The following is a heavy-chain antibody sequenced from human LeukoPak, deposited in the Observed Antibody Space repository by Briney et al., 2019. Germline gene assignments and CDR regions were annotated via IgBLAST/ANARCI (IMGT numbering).Heavy chain of an antibody. CDR1: GLTFGDYA. Sequence: PGGSLRLSCTASGLTFGDYAMSWVRQAPGKGLEWVGFIRSKAYGGTTEYAASVKGRFTISRDDSKSIAYLQMNSLKTEDTAVYYCTRVSGYSSGWTLGWFDPWGQGTLVTVSS. V-gene: IGHV3-49*04. CDR3: TRVSGYSSGWTLGWFDP. J-gene: IGHJ5*02. CDR2: IRSKAYGGTT. D-gene: IGHD6-19*01.